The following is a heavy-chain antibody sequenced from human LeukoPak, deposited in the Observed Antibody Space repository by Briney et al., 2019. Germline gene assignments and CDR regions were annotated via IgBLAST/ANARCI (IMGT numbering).Heavy chain of an antibody. CDR1: GGTFSSYA. J-gene: IGHJ6*03. CDR3: ASVSLQSCRRVSYYYYMDV. V-gene: IGHV1-69*13. D-gene: IGHD6-13*01. CDR2: IIPIFGTA. Sequence: ASVKVSCKASGGTFSSYAISWVRQAPGQGLEWMGGIIPIFGTANYAQKFQGRVTITADESTSTAYMELSSLRSEDTAVYYCASVSLQSCRRVSYYYYMDVWGKGTTVTVSS.